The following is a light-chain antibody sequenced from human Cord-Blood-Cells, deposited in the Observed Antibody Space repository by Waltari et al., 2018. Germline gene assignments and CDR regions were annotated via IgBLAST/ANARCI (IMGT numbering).Light chain of an antibody. CDR3: QQRSNWT. Sequence: TLSCRASQSVSSYLAWYQQKPGQAPRLLIYDASNRATGIPARFSGSGSGTDFTLTISSLEPEDFAVYYCQQRSNWTFGQGTKVEIK. V-gene: IGKV3-11*01. CDR2: DAS. J-gene: IGKJ1*01. CDR1: QSVSSY.